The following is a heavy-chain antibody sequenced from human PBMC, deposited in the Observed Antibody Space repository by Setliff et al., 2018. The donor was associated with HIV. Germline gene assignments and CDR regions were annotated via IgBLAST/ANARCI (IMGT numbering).Heavy chain of an antibody. CDR1: GSMFTYAW. CDR2: SKGKADGETI. D-gene: IGHD1-26*01. J-gene: IGHJ4*02. CDR3: ATESRLLAGGSYPFDN. V-gene: IGHV3-15*01. Sequence: PGGSLRLSCAAPGSMFTYAWLSWVRQAPGKGLEWVGRSKGKADGETIDYATPVKGRFIISRDYSENTLFLQMNDLKIEDTGVYYCATESRLLAGGSYPFDNWGQGTLVTVSS.